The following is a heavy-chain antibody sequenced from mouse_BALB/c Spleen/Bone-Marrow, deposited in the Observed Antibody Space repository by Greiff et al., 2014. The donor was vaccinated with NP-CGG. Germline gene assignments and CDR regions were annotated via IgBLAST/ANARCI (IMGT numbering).Heavy chain of an antibody. Sequence: VQLVESGAELAKPGASVKMSCKASGYTFTTYWIHWVKQRPGQGLEWIGYINPSTGNTEYNQKFRDRATLTADKSSSTPYMQLSSMLSDDAAVYYCGRGFRYWYFDVWGAGTTVTVSS. CDR2: INPSTGNT. CDR3: GRGFRYWYFDV. J-gene: IGHJ1*01. CDR1: GYTFTTYW. V-gene: IGHV1-7*01.